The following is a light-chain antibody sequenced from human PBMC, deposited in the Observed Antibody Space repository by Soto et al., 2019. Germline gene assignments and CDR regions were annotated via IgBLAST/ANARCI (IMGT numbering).Light chain of an antibody. CDR1: QSISTW. CDR2: KAS. J-gene: IGKJ2*01. V-gene: IGKV1-5*03. Sequence: DIQMTQSPSTLSASVGDRVTLTCRASQSISTWLAWYQQKPGKPPKILIYKASSLESGVPSRFSGSGSGTEFTLTISSLQPDDFAPYYCQQYNSYSRTFGQGTKLEIK. CDR3: QQYNSYSRT.